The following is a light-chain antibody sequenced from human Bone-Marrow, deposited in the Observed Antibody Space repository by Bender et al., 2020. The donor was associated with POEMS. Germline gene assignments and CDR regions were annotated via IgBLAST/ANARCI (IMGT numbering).Light chain of an antibody. V-gene: IGLV2-14*02. CDR1: SSDVGSYNL. CDR2: EVS. J-gene: IGLJ3*02. CDR3: SSYARGSTL. Sequence: QSALTQPASVSGSPGQSITISCTGTSSDVGSYNLVSWYQQHPGKAPKLMIYEVSKRPSGVSNRFSGSKSGNTASLTISGLQAEDEADYYCSSYARGSTLFDRGTKVTVL.